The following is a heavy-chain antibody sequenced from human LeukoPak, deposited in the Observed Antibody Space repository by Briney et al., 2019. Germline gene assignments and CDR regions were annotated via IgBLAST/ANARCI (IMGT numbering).Heavy chain of an antibody. Sequence: GGSLKLSCAASGFTVSSNYMSRVRQAPGKGLEWVSVTVNGGSTYYSDSVKGRFTVSGDNSKNTLYLQMNSLRAEDTAVYYCVRDQNFWGQGTRVTVSS. J-gene: IGHJ4*02. CDR2: TVNGGST. V-gene: IGHV3-53*01. CDR1: GFTVSSNY. CDR3: VRDQNF.